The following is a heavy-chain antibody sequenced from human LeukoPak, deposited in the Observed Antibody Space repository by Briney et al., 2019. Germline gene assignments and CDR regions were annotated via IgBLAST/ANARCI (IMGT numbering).Heavy chain of an antibody. V-gene: IGHV4-61*02. D-gene: IGHD3-22*01. Sequence: PSETLSLTCTVSGGSISSGSYYWSWIRQPAGKGLEWIGRIYTSGSTNYNPSLKSRVTIPVDTSKNQFSLKLSSVTAADTAVYYCARGVRSSGYQYRPAYNWFDPWGQGTLVTVSS. J-gene: IGHJ5*02. CDR3: ARGVRSSGYQYRPAYNWFDP. CDR2: IYTSGST. CDR1: GGSISSGSYY.